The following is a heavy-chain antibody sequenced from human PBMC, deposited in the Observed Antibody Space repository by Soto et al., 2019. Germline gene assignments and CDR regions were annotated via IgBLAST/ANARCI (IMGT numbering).Heavy chain of an antibody. J-gene: IGHJ4*02. Sequence: GGSLRLSCAASGFTFSNAWMNWVRQAPGKGLEWVAVISYDGSNKYYADSVKGRFTISRDNSKNTLYLQMNSLRAEDTAVYYCAKDSAPGRYYDSSGARVGAYYFDYWGQGTLVTVSS. CDR3: AKDSAPGRYYDSSGARVGAYYFDY. CDR2: ISYDGSNK. D-gene: IGHD3-22*01. CDR1: GFTFSNAW. V-gene: IGHV3-30*18.